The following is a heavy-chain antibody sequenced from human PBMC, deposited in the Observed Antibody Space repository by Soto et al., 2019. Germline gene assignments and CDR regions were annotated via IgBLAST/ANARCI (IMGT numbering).Heavy chain of an antibody. CDR1: GFTFSSYS. CDR2: ISSSSSYI. CDR3: ARDSSGSHDIDY. D-gene: IGHD1-26*01. Sequence: GGSLRLSCAASGFTFSSYSMNWVRQAPGKGLEWVSSISSSSSYIYYADSVKGRFTISRDNAKNSLYLQMNSLRAEDTAVYYCARDSSGSHDIDYWGQGTLVTVSS. J-gene: IGHJ4*02. V-gene: IGHV3-21*01.